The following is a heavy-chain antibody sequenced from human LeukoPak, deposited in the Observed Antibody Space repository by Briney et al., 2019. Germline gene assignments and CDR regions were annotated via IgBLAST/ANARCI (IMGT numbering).Heavy chain of an antibody. D-gene: IGHD5-18*01. Sequence: PGGSLRLFCAASGFTFSSYAMSWVRQAPGKGLEWVSAISGSGGSTYYADSVKGRFTISRDNSKNTLYLQMNSLRAEDTAVYYCATRRGYSYGPFDYWGQGTLVTVSS. CDR2: ISGSGGST. CDR3: ATRRGYSYGPFDY. V-gene: IGHV3-23*01. J-gene: IGHJ4*02. CDR1: GFTFSSYA.